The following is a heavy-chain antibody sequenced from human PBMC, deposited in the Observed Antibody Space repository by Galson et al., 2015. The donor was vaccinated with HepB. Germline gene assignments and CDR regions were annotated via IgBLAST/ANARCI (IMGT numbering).Heavy chain of an antibody. V-gene: IGHV2-5*02. CDR1: GFSLTTSRVS. J-gene: IGHJ5*02. CDR3: ARLALTMVRTDNWFDP. CDR2: IYGDDDK. D-gene: IGHD3-10*01. Sequence: PALVKPTQTLTLTCTFSGFSLTTSRVSVAWIRQPPGKALEWLALIYGDDDKRYSPSLKTRLTISKDTSKNQAIFRMTNMDPVDTATYYCARLALTMVRTDNWFDPWGQGTLVTVSS.